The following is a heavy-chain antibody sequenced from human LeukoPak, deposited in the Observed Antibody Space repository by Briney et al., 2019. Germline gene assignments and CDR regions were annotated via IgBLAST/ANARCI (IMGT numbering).Heavy chain of an antibody. D-gene: IGHD1-1*01. CDR2: IWFDGSTQ. Sequence: TGGSLRLSCAASGFAFTSHGMHWVRQAPGKGLEWASVIWFDGSTQYYTDSVKGRFTISRDNSKNTLFLQMHSLRDEDTAVYYCVRDPQIDWNRPSPLSWGQGTLVTASS. CDR1: GFAFTSHG. CDR3: VRDPQIDWNRPSPLS. J-gene: IGHJ5*02. V-gene: IGHV3-33*01.